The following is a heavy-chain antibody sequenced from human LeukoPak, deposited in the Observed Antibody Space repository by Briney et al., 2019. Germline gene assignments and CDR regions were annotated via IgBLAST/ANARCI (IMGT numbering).Heavy chain of an antibody. D-gene: IGHD3-10*01. CDR3: ARNYGSGSYSTYYFDY. CDR1: SGSISTYY. V-gene: IGHV4-59*01. CDR2: VFYTGNT. J-gene: IGHJ4*02. Sequence: PSETLSLTCTVSSGSISTYYWSWLRQPPGKGLEWIGYVFYTGNTDYNPSLKSRVTISVDTSKNQFSLKLSSVTAADTAVYYCARNYGSGSYSTYYFDYWGQGTLVTVSS.